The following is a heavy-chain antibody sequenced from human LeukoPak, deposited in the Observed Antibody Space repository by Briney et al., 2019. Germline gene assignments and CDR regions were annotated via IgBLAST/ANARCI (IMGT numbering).Heavy chain of an antibody. CDR1: GFTFSDYY. CDR3: ARNYYYDSSGPWTKTRPGAFDI. J-gene: IGHJ3*02. CDR2: ISSSGSTI. Sequence: GGSLRLSCAASGFTFSDYYMSWIRQTPGKGLEWVSYISSSGSTIYYADSVKGRFTISRDNAKNSLYLQMNSLRAEDTAVYYCARNYYYDSSGPWTKTRPGAFDIWGQGTMVTVSS. D-gene: IGHD3-22*01. V-gene: IGHV3-11*04.